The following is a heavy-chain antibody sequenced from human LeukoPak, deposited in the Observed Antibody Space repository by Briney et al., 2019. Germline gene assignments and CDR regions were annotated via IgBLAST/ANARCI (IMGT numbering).Heavy chain of an antibody. J-gene: IGHJ4*02. CDR2: INPNDGDT. CDR3: ARVNFLYCSSSTCLFDY. Sequence: ASVSVSCTASGYTITVYYMHWVRQAPGQGLEWVGLINPNDGDTNYAQKFKGRVTMTRDTSISTGHMEVSRLRSGDTAVYYCARVNFLYCSSSTCLFDYWGQGSLVTVSS. D-gene: IGHD2-2*01. CDR1: GYTITVYY. V-gene: IGHV1-2*06.